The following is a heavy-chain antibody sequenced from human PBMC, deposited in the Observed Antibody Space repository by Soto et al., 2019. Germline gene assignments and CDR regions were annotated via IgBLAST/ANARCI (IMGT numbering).Heavy chain of an antibody. D-gene: IGHD2-15*01. CDR1: GFTFSSYA. J-gene: IGHJ4*02. CDR2: ISGSGGST. Sequence: EVQLLESGGGLVQPGGSLRLSCAASGFTFSSYAMSWVRQAPGKGLEWVSAISGSGGSTYYADSVKGRFTISRNNSKNTRYLQMNSLRAEDTAVYYCAKSMPGGYCSGGSCYGFDYWGQGTLVTVSS. CDR3: AKSMPGGYCSGGSCYGFDY. V-gene: IGHV3-23*01.